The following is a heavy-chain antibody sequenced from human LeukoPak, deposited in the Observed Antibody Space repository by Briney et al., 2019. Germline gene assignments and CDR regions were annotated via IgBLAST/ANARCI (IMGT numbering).Heavy chain of an antibody. CDR3: ARMVRAAHYLCDP. D-gene: IGHD2-2*01. CDR2: IYTSGSP. J-gene: IGHJ5*02. CDR1: GGSISSYY. Sequence: SETLSLTCNASGGSISSYYWSWIRQPAGEGLERIGRIYTSGSPNYNPSLKSRVTMSVDTSKNQFSLKLSSVTAADTAVYYCARMVRAAHYLCDPGRQGTLVTVSS. V-gene: IGHV4-4*07.